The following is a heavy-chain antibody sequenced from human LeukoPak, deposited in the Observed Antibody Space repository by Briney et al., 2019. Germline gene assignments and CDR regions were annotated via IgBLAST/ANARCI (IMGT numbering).Heavy chain of an antibody. D-gene: IGHD2-15*01. J-gene: IGHJ3*02. CDR1: GFTFSSYG. Sequence: GGSLRLSCAASGFTFSSYGMHWVRQAPGKGLEWVAFIRYDGSNKYYADSVKGRFTISRDNSKNTLYLQMNSLRAEDTAVYYCARGYCSGGSCYSEDAFDIWGQGTMVTVSS. CDR3: ARGYCSGGSCYSEDAFDI. V-gene: IGHV3-30*02. CDR2: IRYDGSNK.